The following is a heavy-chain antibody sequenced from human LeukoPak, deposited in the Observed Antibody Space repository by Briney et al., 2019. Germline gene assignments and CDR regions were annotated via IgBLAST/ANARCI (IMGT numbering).Heavy chain of an antibody. D-gene: IGHD3-22*01. CDR1: GFTFSSNW. CDR3: ARDSSGYYFSTHDAFDI. J-gene: IGHJ3*02. CDR2: INHNGNVN. V-gene: IGHV3-7*03. Sequence: GGSLRLSCAASGFTFSSNWMNWARQAPGKGLEWVASINHNGNVNYYVDSVKGRFTISRDNAKNSLYLQMSNLRAEDTAVYYCARDSSGYYFSTHDAFDIWGQGTLVTVSS.